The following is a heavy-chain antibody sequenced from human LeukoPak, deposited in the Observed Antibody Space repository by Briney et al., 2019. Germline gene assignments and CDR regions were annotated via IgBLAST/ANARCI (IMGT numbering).Heavy chain of an antibody. CDR1: GFTFSSYG. J-gene: IGHJ4*02. CDR2: ISYDGSNK. V-gene: IGHV3-30*18. CDR3: AKEKDRYSYALDY. D-gene: IGHD5-18*01. Sequence: GGSLRLSCAASGFTFSSYGMHWVRQAPGKGLEWVAVISYDGSNKYYADSVKGRFTISRNNSKNTLYLRMNSLRAEDTAVYYCAKEKDRYSYALDYWGQGTLVTVSS.